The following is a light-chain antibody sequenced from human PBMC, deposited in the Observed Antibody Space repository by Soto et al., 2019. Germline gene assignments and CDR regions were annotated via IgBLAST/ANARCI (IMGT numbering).Light chain of an antibody. J-gene: IGKJ1*01. CDR1: QSVRSIY. CDR3: QQYGSSPMT. CDR2: GAS. V-gene: IGKV3-20*01. Sequence: ESVLTQSPGTLSLSPGERATLSCRASQSVRSIYLAWYQQQRGQAPRLLIYGASSRATGIPDRFSGSGSGTDFTLIISRLEPEDFAVYYCQQYGSSPMTFGQGTKVDIK.